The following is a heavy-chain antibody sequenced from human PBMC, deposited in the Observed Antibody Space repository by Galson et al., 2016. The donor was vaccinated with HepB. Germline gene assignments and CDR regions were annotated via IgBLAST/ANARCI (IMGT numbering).Heavy chain of an antibody. CDR3: ARGGYFDWFNDLDSYAMDV. CDR1: GASVSTTSYY. J-gene: IGHJ6*02. V-gene: IGHV4-39*01. CDR2: HYYSGGG. Sequence: ETLSLTCTVSGASVSTTSYYWVWVRQPPGKGLDWIGSHYYSGGGFYSPSLKSRVTISVDTSKNQFSLNLNSVTDADTAVYYCARGGYFDWFNDLDSYAMDVWGQGTTVTVS. D-gene: IGHD3-9*01.